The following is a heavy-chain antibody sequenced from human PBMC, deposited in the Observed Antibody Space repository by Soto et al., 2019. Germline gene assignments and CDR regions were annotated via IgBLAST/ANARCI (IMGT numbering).Heavy chain of an antibody. J-gene: IGHJ6*02. CDR1: GFTFSSYG. CDR2: ISYDGSNK. CDR3: AKEIWFGGLPYYYGMDV. D-gene: IGHD3-10*01. V-gene: IGHV3-30*18. Sequence: QVQLVESGGGVVQPGRSLRLSCAASGFTFSSYGMHWVRQAPGKGLEWVAVISYDGSNKYYADSVKGRFTISRDNSKNTLYLPMNSLRAEDTAVYYCAKEIWFGGLPYYYGMDVWGQGTTVTVSS.